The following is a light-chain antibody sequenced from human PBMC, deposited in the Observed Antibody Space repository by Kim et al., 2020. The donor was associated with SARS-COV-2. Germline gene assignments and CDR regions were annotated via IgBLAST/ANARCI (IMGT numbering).Light chain of an antibody. CDR2: DAS. J-gene: IGKJ4*01. Sequence: APVGDRVTITCRASQGISKWLAWYQRKPGKAPKLLIYDASGLESGVPSRFSGSGSGTEFTLTISSLQPDDFATYYCQQYNSYSLTFGGGTKVDIK. CDR3: QQYNSYSLT. V-gene: IGKV1-5*01. CDR1: QGISKW.